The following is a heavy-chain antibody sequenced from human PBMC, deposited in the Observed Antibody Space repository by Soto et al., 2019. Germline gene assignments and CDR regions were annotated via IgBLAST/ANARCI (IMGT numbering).Heavy chain of an antibody. D-gene: IGHD3-3*01. CDR2: INHSGST. CDR1: GGSFSGYY. Sequence: SETLSLTCAVYGGSFSGYYWSWIRQPPGKGLEWIGEINHSGSTNYNPSLKSRVTISVDTSKNQFSLKLSSVTAADTAVYYCARGLARAASYYDFWSGKNWFDPWGQGTLVTVSS. V-gene: IGHV4-34*01. CDR3: ARGLARAASYYDFWSGKNWFDP. J-gene: IGHJ5*02.